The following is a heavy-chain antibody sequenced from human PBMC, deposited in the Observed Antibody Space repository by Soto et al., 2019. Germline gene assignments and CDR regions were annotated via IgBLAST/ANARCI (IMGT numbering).Heavy chain of an antibody. V-gene: IGHV4-39*07. Sequence: SETLSLTCTVSGGSISSSSYYWGWIRQPPGKGLEWIGSIYYSGSTYYNPSLKSRVTISVDTSKNQFSLKLSSVTAADTAVYYCARVFSDRFGEYYFDYWGQGTLVTVSS. J-gene: IGHJ4*02. CDR1: GGSISSSSYY. CDR3: ARVFSDRFGEYYFDY. D-gene: IGHD3-10*01. CDR2: IYYSGST.